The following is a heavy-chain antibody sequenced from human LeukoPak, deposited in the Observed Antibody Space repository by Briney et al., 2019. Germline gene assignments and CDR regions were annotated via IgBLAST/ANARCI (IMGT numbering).Heavy chain of an antibody. Sequence: SLKVSSKASGGTFTSYAISWVRQAPEERLEWMGGIIPIFGTANYAQKFQGRVTITTDESTSTAYMELSSLRSEDTAVYYCARDRYCSSTGCSKDSFDIWGQGTMVTVSS. CDR1: GGTFTSYA. D-gene: IGHD2-2*01. J-gene: IGHJ3*02. CDR2: IIPIFGTA. V-gene: IGHV1-69*05. CDR3: ARDRYCSSTGCSKDSFDI.